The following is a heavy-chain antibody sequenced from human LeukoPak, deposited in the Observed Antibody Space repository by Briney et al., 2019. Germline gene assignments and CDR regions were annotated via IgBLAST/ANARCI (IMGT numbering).Heavy chain of an antibody. V-gene: IGHV3-21*01. Sequence: GGSLRLSCAASGFTFSSYSMNWVRQAPGKGLEWVSSISSSSSYIYYADSVKGRFTISRDNANNSLYLQMNSLRAEDTAVYYCARGITIFGVVTGYWGQGTLVTVSS. CDR2: ISSSSSYI. CDR3: ARGITIFGVVTGY. D-gene: IGHD3-3*01. J-gene: IGHJ4*02. CDR1: GFTFSSYS.